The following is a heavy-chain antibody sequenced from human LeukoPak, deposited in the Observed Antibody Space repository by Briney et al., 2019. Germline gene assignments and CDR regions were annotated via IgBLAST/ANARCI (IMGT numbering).Heavy chain of an antibody. CDR1: GGTFSSYA. V-gene: IGHV1-69*05. J-gene: IGHJ4*02. Sequence: GASVKVSCKASGGTFSSYAISWVRQAPGQGLEWMGGIIPIFGTANYAQKFQGRVTITTDESTSTAYMELSSLRSEDTAVYYCARDAAAAGTLWYYIDYWGQGSLVSVSS. D-gene: IGHD6-13*01. CDR3: ARDAAAAGTLWYYIDY. CDR2: IIPIFGTA.